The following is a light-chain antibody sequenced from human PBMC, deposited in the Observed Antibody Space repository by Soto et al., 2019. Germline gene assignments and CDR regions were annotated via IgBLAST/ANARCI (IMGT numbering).Light chain of an antibody. CDR2: LEGSGSY. CDR3: ETWDGNTRV. J-gene: IGLJ3*02. Sequence: QLVLTQSSSASASLGSSVKLTCTLSSGHSSYIIAWHQQQPGKAPRYLMKLEGSGSYNKRSGIPDRFSGSSSGADRYLTISNLQFEDEADYYCETWDGNTRVFGGGTKLTVL. V-gene: IGLV4-60*02. CDR1: SGHSSYI.